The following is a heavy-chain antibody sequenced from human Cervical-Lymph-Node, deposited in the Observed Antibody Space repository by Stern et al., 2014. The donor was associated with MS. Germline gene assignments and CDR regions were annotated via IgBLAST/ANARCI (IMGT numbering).Heavy chain of an antibody. V-gene: IGHV1-3*01. J-gene: IGHJ4*02. CDR1: GYTFTAYA. Sequence: VQLVESGAEVKKPGASVKVSCKASGYTFTAYAMHWVRQAPGQRLEWMGWINAGNGNTQYSQKFQGRVTITRDTSASTAYMELSSLRSEDTAVYYCASRPYGDYYYFDYWGQGTLVTVSS. CDR3: ASRPYGDYYYFDY. D-gene: IGHD4-17*01. CDR2: INAGNGNT.